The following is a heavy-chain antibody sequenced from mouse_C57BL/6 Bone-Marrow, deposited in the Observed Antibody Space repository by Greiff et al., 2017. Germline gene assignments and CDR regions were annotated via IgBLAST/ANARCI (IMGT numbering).Heavy chain of an antibody. Sequence: EVQLQQSGAELVRPGASVKLSCTASGFNIKDDYMHWVKQRPEQGLEWIGWIDPENGDTEYASKFQGKATITADTSSNTACLQLRSLTSEDTAVYYCTTPYDPFDYWGQGTTLTVSS. CDR1: GFNIKDDY. CDR3: TTPYDPFDY. D-gene: IGHD2-12*01. J-gene: IGHJ2*01. V-gene: IGHV14-4*01. CDR2: IDPENGDT.